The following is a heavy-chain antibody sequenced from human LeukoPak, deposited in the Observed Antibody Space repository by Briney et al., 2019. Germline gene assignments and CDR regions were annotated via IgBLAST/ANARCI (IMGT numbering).Heavy chain of an antibody. CDR3: AGARSYGGNSSPFDY. V-gene: IGHV3-48*04. CDR1: GFTFSSYS. J-gene: IGHJ4*02. Sequence: GGSLRLSCAASGFTFSSYSMNWVRQAPGKGLEWVSYISSSSSTIYYADSVKGRFTISRDNAKNSLYLQMNSLRAEDTAVYYCAGARSYGGNSSPFDYWGQGTLVTVSS. CDR2: ISSSSSTI. D-gene: IGHD4-23*01.